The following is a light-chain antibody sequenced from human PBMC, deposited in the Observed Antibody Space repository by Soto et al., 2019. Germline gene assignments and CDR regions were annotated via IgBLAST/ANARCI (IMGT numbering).Light chain of an antibody. J-gene: IGKJ5*01. CDR2: GAS. V-gene: IGKV3D-20*02. CDR3: QQRSNWPIT. CDR1: QSVSSSY. Sequence: EIVLTQSPGTLSLSPGERATLSCRASQSVSSSYLAWYQQKPGQAPRLLIYGASSRATGIPDRFSGSGSGTDFTLTISRLEPEDFALYYCQQRSNWPITFGAGTRLEIK.